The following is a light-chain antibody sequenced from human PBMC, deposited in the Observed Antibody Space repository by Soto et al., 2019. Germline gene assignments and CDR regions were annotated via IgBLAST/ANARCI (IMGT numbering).Light chain of an antibody. Sequence: EIVLIQSPATLSLSPGERATLSCRASQSVGSYLAWYQHKPGQAPRLLISDASNRATGIPARFSGSGSETDFTLTISSLEPEDSAVYYCQQRSNWPSITFGGGTKVDIK. CDR1: QSVGSY. CDR3: QQRSNWPSIT. J-gene: IGKJ4*01. V-gene: IGKV3-11*01. CDR2: DAS.